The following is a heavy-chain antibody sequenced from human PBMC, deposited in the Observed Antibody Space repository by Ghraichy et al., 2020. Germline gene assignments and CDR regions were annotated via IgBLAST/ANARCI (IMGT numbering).Heavy chain of an antibody. J-gene: IGHJ5*02. CDR1: GYTLTELS. Sequence: ASVNVSCKVSGYTLTELSMHWVRQAPGKGLEWMGGFDPEDGETIYAQKFQGRVTMTEDTSTDTAYMELSSLRSEDTAVYYCATLVGAHSPWFDPWGQGTLVTVSS. V-gene: IGHV1-24*01. CDR3: ATLVGAHSPWFDP. D-gene: IGHD1-26*01. CDR2: FDPEDGET.